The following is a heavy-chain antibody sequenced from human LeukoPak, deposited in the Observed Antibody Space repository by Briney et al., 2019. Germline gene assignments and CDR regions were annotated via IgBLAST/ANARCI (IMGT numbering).Heavy chain of an antibody. CDR3: ARDLGYSRRYYDFSD. D-gene: IGHD3-3*01. J-gene: IGHJ4*02. Sequence: ASVKVSCKASGYTFTGYYMHWVRQAPGQGLEWMGWINPDSGGTNYAQKFQGRVTMTRDTSITTAYMELSRLTSDDTAVYYCARDLGYSRRYYDFSDWGEGTLVTVSS. CDR1: GYTFTGYY. V-gene: IGHV1-2*02. CDR2: INPDSGGT.